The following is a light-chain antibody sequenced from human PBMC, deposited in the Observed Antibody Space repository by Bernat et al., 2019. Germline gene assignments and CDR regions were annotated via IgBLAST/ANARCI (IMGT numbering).Light chain of an antibody. J-gene: IGLJ1*01. CDR2: EVT. Sequence: QSALTQPPSVSGSPGQSVTISCTGTRSDVGSHNRVSWYQQSPGTAPKLIIYEVTNRHAGVPVRFSGSKSGNTASLTISGLQADDEADYYCSSYTRTSTCVFGTGTKVTVL. V-gene: IGLV2-18*02. CDR3: SSYTRTSTCV. CDR1: RSDVGSHNR.